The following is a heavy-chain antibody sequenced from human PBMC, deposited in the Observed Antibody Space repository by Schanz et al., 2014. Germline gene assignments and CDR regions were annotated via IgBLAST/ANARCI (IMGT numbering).Heavy chain of an antibody. CDR1: GFTFSDHW. CDR3: VKDLQRELLRDDHYYGMDV. J-gene: IGHJ6*02. CDR2: IYSDGRT. D-gene: IGHD1-26*01. V-gene: IGHV3-66*01. Sequence: EVQLVESGGALVQPGGSLRLSCSASGFTFSDHWMSWVRQAPGKGLEWVSVIYSDGRTYYGDSVKGRFTISRDNSKNTLYLQMNSLRAEDTAVYYCVKDLQRELLRDDHYYGMDVWGQGTTVTVSS.